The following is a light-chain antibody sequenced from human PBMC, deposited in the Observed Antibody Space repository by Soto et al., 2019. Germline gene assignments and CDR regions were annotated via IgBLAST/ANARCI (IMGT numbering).Light chain of an antibody. CDR3: QQYNNWPLT. V-gene: IGKV3-15*01. CDR2: GAS. J-gene: IGKJ1*01. Sequence: EIVMTQSPATLSVSPGERATLSCRASQSVSSNLAWSQQKPGQAPRLLIYGASPRATGIPARFSGSGSGTEFTLTISSLQSEDFAVYYCQQYNNWPLTFGQGTKVEIK. CDR1: QSVSSN.